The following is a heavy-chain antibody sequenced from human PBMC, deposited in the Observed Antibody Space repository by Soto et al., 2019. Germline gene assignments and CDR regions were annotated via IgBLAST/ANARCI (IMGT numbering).Heavy chain of an antibody. CDR2: IDPDGGST. CDR3: ASLIGVDTLRDY. D-gene: IGHD3-3*01. Sequence: XSVKVSCKASGYIFTSYFMHWERQAPGQGPEWMGIIDPDGGSTSYAQKFQGRVTMTTDTSTSTVYVELSSLRSEDTAVYYCASLIGVDTLRDYWGQGNLVTVSS. J-gene: IGHJ4*02. CDR1: GYIFTSYF. V-gene: IGHV1-46*01.